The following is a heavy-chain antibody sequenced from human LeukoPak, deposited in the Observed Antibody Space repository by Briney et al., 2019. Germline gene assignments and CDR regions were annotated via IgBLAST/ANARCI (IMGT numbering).Heavy chain of an antibody. Sequence: GGSLRLSCAASGFTFDDYGMSWVRQAPGKGLEWVSGINWNGGSTGYADSVKGRFTISRDNSKNTLYLQMNSLRAEDTAVYYCAKDLSSSWFNDAFDIWGQGTMVTVSS. V-gene: IGHV3-20*04. CDR1: GFTFDDYG. CDR3: AKDLSSSWFNDAFDI. J-gene: IGHJ3*02. D-gene: IGHD6-13*01. CDR2: INWNGGST.